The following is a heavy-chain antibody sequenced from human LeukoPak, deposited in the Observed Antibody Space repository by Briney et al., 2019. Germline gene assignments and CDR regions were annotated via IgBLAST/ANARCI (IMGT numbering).Heavy chain of an antibody. J-gene: IGHJ6*03. V-gene: IGHV4-34*01. Sequence: PSETLSLTCAVYGGSFSGYYWSWIRQPPGKGLEWSGEINHSGSTNYNPSLKSRVTISVDTSKNQLSLKLSSVTAADTAVYYCARLPVYYGSGRYYYYYMDVWGKGTTVTVSS. CDR1: GGSFSGYY. CDR2: INHSGST. CDR3: ARLPVYYGSGRYYYYYMDV. D-gene: IGHD3-10*01.